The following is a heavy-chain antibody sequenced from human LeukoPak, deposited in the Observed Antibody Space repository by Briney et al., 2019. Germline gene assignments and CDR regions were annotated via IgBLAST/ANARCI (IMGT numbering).Heavy chain of an antibody. J-gene: IGHJ3*02. D-gene: IGHD6-25*01. Sequence: GASVKVSCKASGYTFTGYYMHWVRQAPGQGLEWMGWINPNSGGTNYAQKFQGRVTMTRDTSISTAYMELSRLRSDDTAVHYCAREVSGPLGSYFDIWGQGTMVTVSS. CDR2: INPNSGGT. V-gene: IGHV1-2*02. CDR3: AREVSGPLGSYFDI. CDR1: GYTFTGYY.